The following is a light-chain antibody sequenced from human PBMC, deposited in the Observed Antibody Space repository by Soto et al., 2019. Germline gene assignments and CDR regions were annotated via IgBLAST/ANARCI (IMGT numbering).Light chain of an antibody. CDR1: QSLVHSDGTTY. CDR3: MQTTQFPLT. V-gene: IGKV2-24*01. J-gene: IGKJ4*01. Sequence: DIVLTQTPLSSPVTLGQPASISCRSSQSLVHSDGTTYLNWLQQRPGQPPRLIIYEGSNRFSGVPDRLSGSGAGTDFTLEISRVEAEDVGVYYCMQTTQFPLTFGGGTKVEIK. CDR2: EGS.